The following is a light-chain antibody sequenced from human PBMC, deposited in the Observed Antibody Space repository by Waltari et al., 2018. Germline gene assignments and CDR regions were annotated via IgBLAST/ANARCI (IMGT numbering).Light chain of an antibody. Sequence: EIVLTQSPATLSLSPGERATLPCRASQSVSSYLAWYQQKPGQAPRLLIYDASNRATGIPARFSGSGSGTDFTLTISSLEPEDFAVYYCQQRSNWPPGPLTFGGGTKVEIK. CDR2: DAS. V-gene: IGKV3-11*01. CDR3: QQRSNWPPGPLT. CDR1: QSVSSY. J-gene: IGKJ4*01.